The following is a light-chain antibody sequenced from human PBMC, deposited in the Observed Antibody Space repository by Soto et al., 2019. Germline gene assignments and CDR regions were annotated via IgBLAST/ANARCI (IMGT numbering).Light chain of an antibody. CDR1: SSDVGDYNY. J-gene: IGLJ2*01. Sequence: QSALTQPASVSGSPGQSITISCTGTSSDVGDYNYVSWYQQHPGKAPKLLIYEVTNRPSGVSNRFSGSKSGDTASLTISGLQAEDEADYYCSSYTTSTTRVFGGGTKLTGL. CDR2: EVT. CDR3: SSYTTSTTRV. V-gene: IGLV2-14*01.